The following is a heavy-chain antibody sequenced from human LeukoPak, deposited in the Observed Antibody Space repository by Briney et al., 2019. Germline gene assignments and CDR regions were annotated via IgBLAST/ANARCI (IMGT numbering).Heavy chain of an antibody. CDR1: GFTFSSHE. CDR3: ARGGGNDYKYNAFDI. Sequence: GGSLRLSCAASGFTFSSHEMNWVRQAPGKGLECVSYISSSGSSKYYADSVKGRFTISRDNAKNSLYLQMNSLRAEDTAVYYYARGGGNDYKYNAFDIWGQGTMVTVSS. V-gene: IGHV3-48*03. D-gene: IGHD4-11*01. CDR2: ISSSGSSK. J-gene: IGHJ3*02.